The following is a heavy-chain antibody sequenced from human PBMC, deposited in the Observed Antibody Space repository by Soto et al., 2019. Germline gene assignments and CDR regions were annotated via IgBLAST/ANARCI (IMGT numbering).Heavy chain of an antibody. V-gene: IGHV3-48*02. CDR2: ISSSSSTI. CDR3: AHGRSSGWYLDDAFDI. Sequence: GGSLRLSCAASGFTFSSYSMNWVRQAPGKGLEWVSYISSSSSTIYYADSVKGRFTISRANAKNSLYLQMNSLRDEDTAVYYCAHGRSSGWYLDDAFDIWGQGTMVTVSS. CDR1: GFTFSSYS. D-gene: IGHD6-19*01. J-gene: IGHJ3*02.